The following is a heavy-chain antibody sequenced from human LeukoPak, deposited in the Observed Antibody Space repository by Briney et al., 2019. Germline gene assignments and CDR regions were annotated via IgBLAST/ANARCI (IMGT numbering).Heavy chain of an antibody. V-gene: IGHV1-2*02. CDR3: ARGTGEGYTYGRYYFDY. CDR1: GYTFTGYY. J-gene: IGHJ4*02. D-gene: IGHD5-18*01. Sequence: ASVKVSCKASGYTFTGYYMHWVRQAPGQGLEWMGWNNPNSGGTDYAQKFQGRVTMTRDTSISTAYMELSRLRSDDTAVYYCARGTGEGYTYGRYYFDYWGQGTLVTVSS. CDR2: NNPNSGGT.